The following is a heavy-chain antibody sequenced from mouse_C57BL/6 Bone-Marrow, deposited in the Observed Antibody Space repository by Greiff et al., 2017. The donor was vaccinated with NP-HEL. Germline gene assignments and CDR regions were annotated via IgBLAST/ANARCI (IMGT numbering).Heavy chain of an antibody. Sequence: VKLMESGPGLVQPSQSLSITCTVSGFSLTSYGLHWVRQSPGPGLEWLGVMWSGGSSDYNAAFISRLSTSKDNSTSQAFFKMKSQQADDTAIYYCTRRYAMDYEGQGTSVTVSA. CDR3: TRRYAMDY. V-gene: IGHV2-2*01. CDR2: MWSGGSS. CDR1: GFSLTSYG. J-gene: IGHJ4*01.